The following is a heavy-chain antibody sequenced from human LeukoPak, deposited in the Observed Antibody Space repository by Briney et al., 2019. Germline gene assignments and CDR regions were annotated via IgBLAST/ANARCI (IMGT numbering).Heavy chain of an antibody. J-gene: IGHJ4*02. Sequence: SETLSLTCTVSGGSTSSYYWSWIRQPPGKGLEWIGYIYYSGSTNYNPSLKSRVTISVDTSKNQFSLKLSSVTAADTAVYYCARGAAKYNWNTFGYWGQRTLVTVSS. D-gene: IGHD1/OR15-1a*01. CDR2: IYYSGST. CDR1: GGSTSSYY. V-gene: IGHV4-59*01. CDR3: ARGAAKYNWNTFGY.